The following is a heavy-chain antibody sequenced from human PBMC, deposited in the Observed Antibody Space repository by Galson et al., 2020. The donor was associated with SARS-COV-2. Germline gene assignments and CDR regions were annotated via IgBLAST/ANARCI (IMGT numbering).Heavy chain of an antibody. V-gene: IGHV4-34*01. CDR2: IDHSGSA. CDR3: VREWDY. J-gene: IGHJ4*02. Sequence: SETLSLTCGVYGGSFKDYSWGWTGQSPEKGLEWIGKIDHSGSANYNPSLNNRVTMLLDTSKNQFSLKLTSVTAADTAVYYCVREWDYWGQGTLVTVTS. D-gene: IGHD1-26*01. CDR1: GGSFKDYS.